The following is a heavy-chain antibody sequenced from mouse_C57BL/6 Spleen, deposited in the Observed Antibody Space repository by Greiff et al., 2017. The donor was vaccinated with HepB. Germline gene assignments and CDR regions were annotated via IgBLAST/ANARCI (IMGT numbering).Heavy chain of an antibody. Sequence: QVQLKQSGAELVKPGASVKLSCKASGYTFTSYWMHWVKQRPGQGLEWIGMIHPNSGSTNYNEKFKSKATLTVDKSSSTAYMQLSSLTSEDSAVYYCARFTTVVDPDYWGQGTTLTVSS. CDR3: ARFTTVVDPDY. D-gene: IGHD1-1*01. J-gene: IGHJ2*01. V-gene: IGHV1-64*01. CDR2: IHPNSGST. CDR1: GYTFTSYW.